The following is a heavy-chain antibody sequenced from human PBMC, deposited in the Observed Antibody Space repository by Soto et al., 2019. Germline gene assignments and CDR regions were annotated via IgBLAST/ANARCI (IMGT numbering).Heavy chain of an antibody. D-gene: IGHD6-6*01. CDR1: GYSFTSYW. CDR3: ARQYSSSSPFDY. CDR2: IDPSDSYT. Sequence: GESLKISCKGSGYSFTSYWISWVRQMPGKGLEWMGRIDPSDSYTNYSPSFQGHVTISADKSISTAYLQWSSLKASDTAMYYCARQYSSSSPFDYWGQGTLVTVSS. J-gene: IGHJ4*02. V-gene: IGHV5-10-1*01.